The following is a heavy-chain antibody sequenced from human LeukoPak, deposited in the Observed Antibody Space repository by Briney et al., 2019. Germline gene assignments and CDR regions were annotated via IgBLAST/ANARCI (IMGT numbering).Heavy chain of an antibody. CDR1: GFTFNDYY. D-gene: IGHD1-20*01. V-gene: IGHV3-23*01. J-gene: IGHJ4*02. CDR2: IYGGGSGST. Sequence: GGSLRLSCAASGFTFNDYYMSWIRQAPGKGLEWVSGIYGGGSGSTFYAESVKGRFTISRDNSKNTLYLQMNSLRDEDTAIYYCAKDFTPDGIWDIDYWGRGTLITVSS. CDR3: AKDFTPDGIWDIDY.